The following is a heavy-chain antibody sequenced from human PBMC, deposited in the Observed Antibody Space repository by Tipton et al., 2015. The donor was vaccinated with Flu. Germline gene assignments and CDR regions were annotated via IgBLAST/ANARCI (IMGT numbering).Heavy chain of an antibody. J-gene: IGHJ4*02. CDR1: GFNVTNYY. Sequence: SLRLSCAGSGFNVTNYYMSWVRQAPGKGLEWVSVIYSGGSTNYADSVKGRFTISRDNSKNTLYLQMNSLRAEDTAVYYCARGRGYCVTTTCLLPFDFWGQGTLVTVPS. D-gene: IGHD2-2*01. CDR3: ARGRGYCVTTTCLLPFDF. CDR2: IYSGGST. V-gene: IGHV3-53*01.